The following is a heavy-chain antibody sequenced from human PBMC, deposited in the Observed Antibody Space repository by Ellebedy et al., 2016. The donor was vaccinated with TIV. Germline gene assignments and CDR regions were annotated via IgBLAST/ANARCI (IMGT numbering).Heavy chain of an antibody. CDR3: ARDESGCRGAGERCFSWYSDF. CDR1: GFIFSNYA. D-gene: IGHD2-21*01. CDR2: IGGSGGNI. J-gene: IGHJ4*02. Sequence: GGSLRLSCAASGFIFSNYAMNWVRQAPGTGLEGVSGIGGSGGNIYYADSVKGRFTISRDNSKNTLYLDISSLRADDTGVYYCARDESGCRGAGERCFSWYSDFWGQGTLVTVSS. V-gene: IGHV3-23*01.